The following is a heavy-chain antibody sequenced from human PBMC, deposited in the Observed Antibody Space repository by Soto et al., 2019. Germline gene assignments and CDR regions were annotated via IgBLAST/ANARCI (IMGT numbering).Heavy chain of an antibody. J-gene: IGHJ4*02. V-gene: IGHV4-39*02. CDR3: ARDGGTFGFDY. D-gene: IGHD3-3*01. Sequence: SETLSLTCTVSGGSISSSSYYCGWIRQPPGKGLEWIGSIYYSGSTYYNPSLKSRVTISVDTSKNQFSLKLSSVTAADTAVYYCARDGGTFGFDYWGQGTLVTVSS. CDR1: GGSISSSSYY. CDR2: IYYSGST.